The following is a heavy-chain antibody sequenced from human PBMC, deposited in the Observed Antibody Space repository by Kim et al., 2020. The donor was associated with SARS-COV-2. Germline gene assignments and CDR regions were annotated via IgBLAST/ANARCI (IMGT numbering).Heavy chain of an antibody. J-gene: IGHJ4*02. Sequence: GGSLRLSCAASGFTFRSYGTHWVRQAPGKGLEWVAVIWYDGSNKYYADSVKGRFTISRDNSKNTLYLQMNSLRAEDTAVYYCASTPGAVADSYWGQGTLVTVSS. CDR3: ASTPGAVADSY. CDR2: IWYDGSNK. V-gene: IGHV3-33*01. D-gene: IGHD6-19*01. CDR1: GFTFRSYG.